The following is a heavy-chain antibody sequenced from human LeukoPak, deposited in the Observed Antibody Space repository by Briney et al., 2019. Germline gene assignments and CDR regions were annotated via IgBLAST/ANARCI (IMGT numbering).Heavy chain of an antibody. V-gene: IGHV1-2*02. Sequence: ASVRVSCKASGYTFTGYYIHWVRQAPGQGLDWMGSIKPNNGDTNSAHNFQGRVTLTRDTSISTAYMELSSLRPDDTAVYFCARAGSGLVARLWGQGTLVTVSS. CDR3: ARAGSGLVARL. J-gene: IGHJ4*02. CDR2: IKPNNGDT. CDR1: GYTFTGYY. D-gene: IGHD6-6*01.